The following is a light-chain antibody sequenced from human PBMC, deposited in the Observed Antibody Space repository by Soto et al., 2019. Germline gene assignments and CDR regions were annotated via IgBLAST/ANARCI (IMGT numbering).Light chain of an antibody. CDR1: QGISSA. Sequence: AIQLTQSPSSLSASVGDRVTITCRASQGISSALAWYQQKPGKAPKLLIYDASSLESGVPSRFSGSGSGTVFTLTISSLQPEDFATYYCQQFNSYPTFGQGTKVEIK. V-gene: IGKV1-13*02. J-gene: IGKJ1*01. CDR3: QQFNSYPT. CDR2: DAS.